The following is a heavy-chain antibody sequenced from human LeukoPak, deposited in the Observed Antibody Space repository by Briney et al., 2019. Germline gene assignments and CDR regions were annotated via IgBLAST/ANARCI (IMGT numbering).Heavy chain of an antibody. CDR2: INPNSGGT. Sequence: ASVKVSCKTSGNTFIGYYMHWVRQAPGQGLEWMGRINPNSGGTNYAQKFQGRVTMTRDTSISTAYMELSGLGSDDTAVYYCARDVDYYNWFDPWGQGTLVTVSS. D-gene: IGHD4-11*01. CDR3: ARDVDYYNWFDP. V-gene: IGHV1-2*06. J-gene: IGHJ5*02. CDR1: GNTFIGYY.